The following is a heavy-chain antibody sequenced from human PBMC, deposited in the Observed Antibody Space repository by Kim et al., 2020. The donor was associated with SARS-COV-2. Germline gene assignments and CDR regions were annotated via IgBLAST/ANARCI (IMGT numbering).Heavy chain of an antibody. CDR2: IYSGGST. J-gene: IGHJ4*02. D-gene: IGHD3-22*01. V-gene: IGHV3-53*01. Sequence: GGSLRLSCAASGFTVSSNYMSWVRQAPGKGLEWVSVIYSGGSTYYADSVKGRFTISRDNSKNTLYLQMNSLRAEDTAVYYCARRGYDSSGYSIEIDYWGQGTLVTVSS. CDR1: GFTVSSNY. CDR3: ARRGYDSSGYSIEIDY.